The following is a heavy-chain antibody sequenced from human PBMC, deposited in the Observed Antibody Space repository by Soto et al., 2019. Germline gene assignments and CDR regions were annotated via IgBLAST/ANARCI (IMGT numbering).Heavy chain of an antibody. CDR3: GRDGTKSLRDWFDS. CDR2: IYATSTN. J-gene: IGHJ5*01. D-gene: IGHD1-1*01. CDR1: GFSLSGYY. Sequence: PSETLSLTCAVSGFSLSGYYWSWIRQSGEEGLEWVGRIYATSTNDYTPPLKSRVMMSVDTTKKQFSLQLRAVTAAVTAVYYCGRDGTKSLRDWFDSWAQGISVTVSS. V-gene: IGHV4-4*07.